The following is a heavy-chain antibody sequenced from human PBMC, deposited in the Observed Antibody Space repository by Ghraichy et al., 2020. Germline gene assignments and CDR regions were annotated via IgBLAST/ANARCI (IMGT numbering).Heavy chain of an antibody. Sequence: SQTLSLTCTVSGGSISSGGYYWSWIRQHPGKGLEWIGYIYYSGSTYYNPSLKSRVTISVDTSKNQFSLKLSSVTAADTAVYYCARDLAVADDAFDIWGQGTMVTVSS. D-gene: IGHD6-19*01. V-gene: IGHV4-31*03. CDR2: IYYSGST. CDR3: ARDLAVADDAFDI. CDR1: GGSISSGGYY. J-gene: IGHJ3*02.